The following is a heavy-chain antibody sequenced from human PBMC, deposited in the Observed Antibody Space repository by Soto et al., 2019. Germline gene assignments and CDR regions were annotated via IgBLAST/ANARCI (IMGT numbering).Heavy chain of an antibody. V-gene: IGHV7-4-1*01. CDR3: AREGVYYDFWSGYFGGRVDNYYYYYMDV. Sequence: QVQLLQSGSELKKPGASVKVSCKASGYTFTSYAMNWVRQAPGQGLEWMGWLNTNTGNPTCAQGFTGRFVFSLDTPVRTAYLQSGSLKAEDTAVYYCAREGVYYDFWSGYFGGRVDNYYYYYMDVWGKGTTVTVSS. CDR1: GYTFTSYA. D-gene: IGHD3-3*01. CDR2: LNTNTGNP. J-gene: IGHJ6*03.